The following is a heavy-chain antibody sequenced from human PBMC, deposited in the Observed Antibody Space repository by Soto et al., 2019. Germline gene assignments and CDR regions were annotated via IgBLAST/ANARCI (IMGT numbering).Heavy chain of an antibody. CDR3: AKDFAVTTSGSYYYYGMDV. CDR2: ISWNSGSI. CDR1: GFTFDDYA. J-gene: IGHJ6*02. Sequence: EVQLVESGGGLVQPGRSLRLSCAASGFTFDDYAMHRVRQAPGKGLEWVSGISWNSGSIGYADSVKGRFTISRDNAKNSLYLQMNSLRAEDTALYYCAKDFAVTTSGSYYYYGMDVWGQGTTVTVSS. V-gene: IGHV3-9*01. D-gene: IGHD4-4*01.